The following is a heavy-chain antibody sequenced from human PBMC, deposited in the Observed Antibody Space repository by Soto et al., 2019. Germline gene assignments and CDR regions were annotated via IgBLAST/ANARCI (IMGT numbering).Heavy chain of an antibody. CDR2: IGSSGGAI. J-gene: IGHJ4*02. CDR3: AKALWFGESSHYFDY. D-gene: IGHD3-10*01. V-gene: IGHV3-23*01. CDR1: GFGFDSYA. Sequence: HPGGSLRLSCVGSGFGFDSYAMSWVRQAPGKGLEWVSGIGSSGGAIVYADSVRGRFTISRDNSRNALYLHMNSLRAGDTAVYYCAKALWFGESSHYFDYWGQGTLVTVSS.